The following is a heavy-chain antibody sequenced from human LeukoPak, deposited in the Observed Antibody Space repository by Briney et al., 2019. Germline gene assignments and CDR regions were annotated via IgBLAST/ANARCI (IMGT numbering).Heavy chain of an antibody. D-gene: IGHD3-10*01. CDR2: IYHSGST. J-gene: IGHJ3*02. V-gene: IGHV4-38-2*01. Sequence: SETLSLTCAVSGYSISSGYYWGWIRQPPGKGLEWIGSIYHSGSTYYNPSLKSRVTISVDTSKNQFSLKLSSVTAAGTAVYYCARQGYYGSGRVPSIWGQGTMVTVSS. CDR3: ARQGYYGSGRVPSI. CDR1: GYSISSGYY.